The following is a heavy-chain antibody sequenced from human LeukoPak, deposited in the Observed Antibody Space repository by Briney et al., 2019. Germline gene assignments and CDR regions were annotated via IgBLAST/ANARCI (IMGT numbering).Heavy chain of an antibody. CDR1: GYTFTGYY. CDR2: INVANGDT. Sequence: ASVKVSCKASGYTFTGYYMHWVRQAPGQGLEWMGWINVANGDTNYAQKFQGRVTMTTDTSTSTAYMELRSLTSDDTAVYYCARGRFPGSGSYYNSFDYYGQGTLVTVSS. V-gene: IGHV1-18*04. J-gene: IGHJ4*02. D-gene: IGHD3-10*01. CDR3: ARGRFPGSGSYYNSFDY.